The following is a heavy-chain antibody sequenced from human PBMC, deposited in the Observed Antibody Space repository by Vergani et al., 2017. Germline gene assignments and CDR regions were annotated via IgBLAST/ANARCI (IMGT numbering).Heavy chain of an antibody. CDR3: ARLRLEDSGYDFGGMDV. Sequence: QVQLEESGPGLVKPSETLSLTCAVSGYSISSGYYWGWIRQPPGKGLEWIGSSDHSGSTYYNPSLKSRVTIAVDTSKTQFSLKLSSVTAADTAVYYCARLRLEDSGYDFGGMDVWGQGTTVTVSS. CDR1: GYSISSGYY. V-gene: IGHV4-38-2*01. J-gene: IGHJ6*02. CDR2: SDHSGST. D-gene: IGHD5-12*01.